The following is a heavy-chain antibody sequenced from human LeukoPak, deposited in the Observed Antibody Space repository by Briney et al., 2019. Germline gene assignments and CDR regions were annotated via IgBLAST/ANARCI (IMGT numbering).Heavy chain of an antibody. CDR3: ARDRGAKEIIDY. J-gene: IGHJ4*02. CDR2: ISSSSSYI. Sequence: GGSLRLSCAASGFTFSSYSMNWVRQAPGKGLEWVSSISSSSSYIYYADSVKGRFTISRDNAKNSLYLQMNSLRAEDTAVYYCARDRGAKEIIDYWGQGTLVTVSP. CDR1: GFTFSSYS. D-gene: IGHD1-26*01. V-gene: IGHV3-21*01.